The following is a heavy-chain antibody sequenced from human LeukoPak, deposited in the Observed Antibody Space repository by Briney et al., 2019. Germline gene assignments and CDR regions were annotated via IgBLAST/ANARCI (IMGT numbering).Heavy chain of an antibody. D-gene: IGHD3-10*01. CDR1: WDSVSNNRAA. CDR2: TYYRPKWYN. J-gene: IGHJ4*02. Sequence: SQTLSLTCAISWDSVSNNRAAWNWIRQSPSRGLEWLGRTYYRPKWYNDYAVSVKSRITISPDTSRNQFSLQLNSVTPEDTAVYYCATEGGSGRLDWGQGTLVTVSS. CDR3: ATEGGSGRLD. V-gene: IGHV6-1*01.